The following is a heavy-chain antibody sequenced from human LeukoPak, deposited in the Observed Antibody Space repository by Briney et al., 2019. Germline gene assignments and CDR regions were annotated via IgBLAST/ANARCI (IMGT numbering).Heavy chain of an antibody. CDR1: GFTFSYYW. CDR2: INDDGRTT. J-gene: IGHJ6*04. Sequence: PGGSLRLSCAASGFTFSYYWMHWVRQAPGEGLVWVSRINDDGRTTTYADSVKGRITISRDNAKNTLYLQMSSLRVEDTAVYYCARDGVLRFLEWSPGVPDVWGKGTTVTVSS. CDR3: ARDGVLRFLEWSPGVPDV. V-gene: IGHV3-74*03. D-gene: IGHD3-3*01.